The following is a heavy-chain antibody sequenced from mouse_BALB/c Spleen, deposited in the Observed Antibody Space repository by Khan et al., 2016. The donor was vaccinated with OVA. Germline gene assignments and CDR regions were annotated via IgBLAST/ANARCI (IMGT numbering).Heavy chain of an antibody. CDR2: INTETGEP. J-gene: IGHJ2*01. CDR1: GYTFTDYS. D-gene: IGHD2-14*01. CDR3: ARDKYDYCDY. V-gene: IGHV9-2-1*01. Sequence: QIQLVQSGPELKKPGETVKISCKASGYTFTDYSMHWVKQAPGKGLKWMGWINTETGEPTYADDFKGRFAFSLENSASTAYLQINNLKNEDTATYFCARDKYDYCDYWGQGTTLTVSS.